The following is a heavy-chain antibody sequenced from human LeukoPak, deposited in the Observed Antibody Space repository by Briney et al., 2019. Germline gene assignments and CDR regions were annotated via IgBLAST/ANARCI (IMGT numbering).Heavy chain of an antibody. CDR2: ISSSGSTI. V-gene: IGHV3-48*04. CDR1: GFTVSSNY. D-gene: IGHD6-13*01. CDR3: NDAFDI. Sequence: GGSLRLSCAASGFTVSSNYMNWVRQAPGKGLEWVSYISSSGSTIYYADSVKGRFTISRDNAKNSLYLHCARDNGGESWAAAGNDAFDIWGQGTMVTVSS. J-gene: IGHJ3*02.